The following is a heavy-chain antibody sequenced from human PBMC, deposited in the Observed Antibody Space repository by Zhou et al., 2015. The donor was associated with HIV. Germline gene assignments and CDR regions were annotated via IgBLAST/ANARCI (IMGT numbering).Heavy chain of an antibody. CDR3: ARETRLWHWAGYFDL. CDR2: IIPIFGTP. V-gene: IGHV1-69*01. Sequence: QVQLVQSGAEVKKPGSSVKVSCQASGGTFSSYAICWVRQAPGQGLEWMGGIIPIFGTPNYAQKFQGRVTITADESTSTAYMELSSLRSEDTAVYYCARETRLWHWAGYFDLWGRGTLVTVS. D-gene: IGHD3-16*01. CDR1: GGTFSSYA. J-gene: IGHJ2*01.